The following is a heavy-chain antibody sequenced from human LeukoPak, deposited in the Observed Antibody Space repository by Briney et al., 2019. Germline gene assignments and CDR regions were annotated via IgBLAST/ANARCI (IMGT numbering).Heavy chain of an antibody. Sequence: SQTLSLTCAISGDSVSSNSAAWNWIRQSPSRGLEWLGRTYYRCKWYNDYAVSVKSRITINPDTSKNQFSLQLNSVTPEDTAVYYCARHPSSGWLGYYYYYMDVWGKGTTVTVSS. V-gene: IGHV6-1*01. D-gene: IGHD6-19*01. J-gene: IGHJ6*03. CDR2: TYYRCKWYN. CDR1: GDSVSSNSAA. CDR3: ARHPSSGWLGYYYYYMDV.